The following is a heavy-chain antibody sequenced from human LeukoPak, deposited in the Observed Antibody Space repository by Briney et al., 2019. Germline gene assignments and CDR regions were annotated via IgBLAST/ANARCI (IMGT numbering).Heavy chain of an antibody. CDR3: ARTVALSPVGYFDY. CDR1: GRSISSYY. CDR2: IYYSGST. Sequence: SETLSLTCTVSGRSISSYYWSWIRQPPGKGLEWIGYIYYSGSTNYNPSLKSRVTISVDTSKNQFSLKLSSVTAADTAVYYCARTVALSPVGYFDYWGQGTLVTVSS. V-gene: IGHV4-59*08. J-gene: IGHJ4*02. D-gene: IGHD6-19*01.